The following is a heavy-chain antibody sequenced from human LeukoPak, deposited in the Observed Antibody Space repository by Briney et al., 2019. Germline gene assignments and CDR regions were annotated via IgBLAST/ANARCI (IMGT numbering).Heavy chain of an antibody. CDR3: ARATSYSNYGMDV. Sequence: GGSLRLSCAASGFTFSNHWMHWVRHVPGKGLVWVSRINSDGSSTNYADSVKGRFTISRDNAKNTLYLQMNSLRAEDTAVHYCARATSYSNYGMDVWGQGTTVTVSS. V-gene: IGHV3-74*01. D-gene: IGHD6-13*01. CDR2: INSDGSST. CDR1: GFTFSNHW. J-gene: IGHJ6*02.